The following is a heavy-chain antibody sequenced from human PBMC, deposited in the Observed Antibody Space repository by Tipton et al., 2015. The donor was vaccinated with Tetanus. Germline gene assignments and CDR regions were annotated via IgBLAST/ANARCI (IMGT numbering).Heavy chain of an antibody. CDR3: ARDRVGGAGKNCDY. CDR1: GFTFKSYT. CDR2: ISGSRLTP. Sequence: SLRLSCAASGFTFKSYTMNWLRQAPGNGLEWVAAISGSRLTPYYADSLKGRFTISRDNSKNTLYLQMNSLRAEDTAVYYCARDRVGGAGKNCDYWGQGTLVTVSS. J-gene: IGHJ4*02. V-gene: IGHV3-23*01. D-gene: IGHD3-16*01.